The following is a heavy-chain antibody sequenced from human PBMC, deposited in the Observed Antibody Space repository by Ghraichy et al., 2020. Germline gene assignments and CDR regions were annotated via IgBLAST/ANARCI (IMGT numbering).Heavy chain of an antibody. CDR1: GYSISSGYY. CDR2: IYHSGST. D-gene: IGHD5-18*01. J-gene: IGHJ6*03. Sequence: GSLRLSCAVSGYSISSGYYWGWIRQPPGKGLEWIGSIYHSGSTYYNPSLKSRVTISVDTSKNQFSLKLSSVTAADTAVYYCARESGYSYGLFSYYYYMDVWGKGTTVTVSS. V-gene: IGHV4-38-2*02. CDR3: ARESGYSYGLFSYYYYMDV.